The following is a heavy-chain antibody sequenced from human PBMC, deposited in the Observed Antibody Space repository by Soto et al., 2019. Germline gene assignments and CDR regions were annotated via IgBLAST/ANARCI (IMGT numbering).Heavy chain of an antibody. CDR3: VREYWHRFDS. V-gene: IGHV3-7*01. Sequence: EVQLVESGGRLVQPGGSLRLSCAASGFMFSAYWMSWVRQDPWKGLEWVATISGGASDKFYVDSVKGRFTISRDDSKNTLYLQMNSLRDEYTAVYYCVREYWHRFDSWGQGTLVTVSS. CDR2: ISGGASDK. D-gene: IGHD2-15*01. J-gene: IGHJ4*02. CDR1: GFMFSAYW.